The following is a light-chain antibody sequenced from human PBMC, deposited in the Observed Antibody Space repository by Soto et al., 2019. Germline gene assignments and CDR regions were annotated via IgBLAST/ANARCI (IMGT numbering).Light chain of an antibody. Sequence: QSLLTQPPPVSGAPGQRGTISFTGGSSKNGAGYDVHWYQQLPGTAPKLLIYGNSNRPSGVPDRFSGSKSGTSASLAITGLQAEDEADYYCQSYDSSLSGSYAFGTGTKVTVL. CDR3: QSYDSSLSGSYA. V-gene: IGLV1-40*01. J-gene: IGLJ1*01. CDR1: SSKNGAGYD. CDR2: GNS.